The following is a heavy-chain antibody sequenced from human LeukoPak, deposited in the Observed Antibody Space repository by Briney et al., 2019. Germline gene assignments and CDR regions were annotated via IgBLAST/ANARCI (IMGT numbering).Heavy chain of an antibody. D-gene: IGHD5-24*01. Sequence: ASVKVSCKASGYTFTRYDINWVRQAAGQGLEWVEWMNLNSGTTGYAKTFQGRVTMTRNPSISTAYMELSSLRSEDTAVYYCARAGEMATIGSTLNHLYFDYWGQATLVTVSS. J-gene: IGHJ4*02. CDR2: MNLNSGTT. V-gene: IGHV1-8*01. CDR3: ARAGEMATIGSTLNHLYFDY. CDR1: GYTFTRYD.